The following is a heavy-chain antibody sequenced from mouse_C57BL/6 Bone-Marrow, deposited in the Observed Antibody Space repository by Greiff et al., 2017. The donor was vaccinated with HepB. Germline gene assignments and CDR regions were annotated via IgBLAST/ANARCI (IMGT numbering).Heavy chain of an antibody. CDR1: GFSLTSYA. Sequence: VMLVESGPGLVAPSQSLSITCTVSGFSLTSYAISWVRQPPGKGLEWLGVIWTGGGTNYNSALKSRLSISKDNSKSQVFLKMNSLQTDDTARYYCARNGDYSNYVWYFDVWGTGTTVTVSS. J-gene: IGHJ1*03. D-gene: IGHD2-5*01. CDR2: IWTGGGT. V-gene: IGHV2-9-1*01. CDR3: ARNGDYSNYVWYFDV.